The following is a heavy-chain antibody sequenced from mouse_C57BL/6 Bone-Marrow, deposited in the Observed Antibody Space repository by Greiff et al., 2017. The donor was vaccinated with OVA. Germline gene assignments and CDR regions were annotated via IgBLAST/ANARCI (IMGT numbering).Heavy chain of an antibody. V-gene: IGHV1-18*01. D-gene: IGHD1-1*01. Sequence: VQLQQSGPELVKPGASVKIPCKASGYTFTDYNMDWVKQSHGKSLEWIGDINPNNGGTIYNQKFKGKATLTVDKSSSTAYMELRSLTSEDTAVYYCARRIVDRYAMDYWGQGTSVTVSS. J-gene: IGHJ4*01. CDR3: ARRIVDRYAMDY. CDR1: GYTFTDYN. CDR2: INPNNGGT.